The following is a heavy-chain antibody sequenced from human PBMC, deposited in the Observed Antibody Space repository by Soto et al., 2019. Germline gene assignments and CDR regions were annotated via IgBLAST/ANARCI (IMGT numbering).Heavy chain of an antibody. CDR1: GFTFSSYW. D-gene: IGHD6-19*01. CDR3: ARGSRSGWAWDYFDY. J-gene: IGHJ4*02. CDR2: INSDGNNT. V-gene: IGHV3-74*01. Sequence: HPGGSLRLSCAASGFTFSSYWMHWVRQAPGKGLVWVSRINSDGNNTNYADSVKGRFTISRDNAKNTLHLQMNSLRAEDTAVYYCARGSRSGWAWDYFDYWGQGQWSPSPQ.